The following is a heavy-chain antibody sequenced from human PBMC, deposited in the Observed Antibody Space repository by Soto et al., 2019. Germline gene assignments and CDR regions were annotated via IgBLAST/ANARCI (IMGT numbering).Heavy chain of an antibody. J-gene: IGHJ4*02. CDR2: IIPIFGTA. CDR3: ARDMVRGPFGYYFDY. V-gene: IGHV1-69*01. CDR1: GGTFSSYA. D-gene: IGHD3-10*01. Sequence: QVQLVQSGAEVKRPGSSVKVSCMASGGTFSSYAISWVRQAPGQGLEWMGGIIPIFGTANYAQKFQGRVTITADESTSTAYMELSSLRSEDTAVYYCARDMVRGPFGYYFDYWGQGTLVTVSS.